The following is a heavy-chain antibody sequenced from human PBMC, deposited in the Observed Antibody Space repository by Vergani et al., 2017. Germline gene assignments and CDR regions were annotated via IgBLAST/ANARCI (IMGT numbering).Heavy chain of an antibody. CDR1: GYTFSTYG. V-gene: IGHV1-18*01. D-gene: IGHD1-20*01. CDR2: ISAYNGNT. J-gene: IGHJ4*01. Sequence: QVQLVQSGAEVKKPGASVKVSCKASGYTFSTYGISWVRQAPGQGLEWMGWISAYNGNTNYPEKFQGRLTMTTDTSTRTAYMELWSLRSDDTAVYYCARAYGRYDWFDYWGQRTLVTVSS. CDR3: ARAYGRYDWFDY.